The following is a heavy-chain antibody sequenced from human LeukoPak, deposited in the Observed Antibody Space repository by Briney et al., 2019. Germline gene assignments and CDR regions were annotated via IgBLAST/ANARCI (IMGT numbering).Heavy chain of an antibody. V-gene: IGHV4-4*02. D-gene: IGHD2-2*03. CDR1: GGSISSSNW. CDR2: IYHSGST. CDR3: ARIGGGGYCSSTSCPDY. J-gene: IGHJ4*02. Sequence: SETLSLTCAVSGGSISSSNWWSWVRQSPGMGLEWIGEIYHSGSTNYNPSLKSRVTISVDKSKNQFSLKLNSVTAADTAVYYCARIGGGGYCSSTSCPDYWGQGTLVTVSS.